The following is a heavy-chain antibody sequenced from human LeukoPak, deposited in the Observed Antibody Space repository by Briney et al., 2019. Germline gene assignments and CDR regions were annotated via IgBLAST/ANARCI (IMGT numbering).Heavy chain of an antibody. J-gene: IGHJ3*02. D-gene: IGHD5-18*01. Sequence: GGSLRLSCVASGFTFKNYWMSWVRQAPEKGLEWVANIKQDGSEKYYVDSVKGRFTISRDNAKNSLYLQMNSLRAEDTAVYYCAHTAMVHDAFDIWGQGTMVTVSS. V-gene: IGHV3-7*01. CDR3: AHTAMVHDAFDI. CDR2: IKQDGSEK. CDR1: GFTFKNYW.